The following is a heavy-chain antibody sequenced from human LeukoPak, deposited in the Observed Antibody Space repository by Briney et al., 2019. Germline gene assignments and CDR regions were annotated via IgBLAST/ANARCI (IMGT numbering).Heavy chain of an antibody. D-gene: IGHD4-17*01. Sequence: GGSLRLSCAASGFTFSSYSMNWVRQAPGKGLEWVSYISSSSSTIYYADSVKGRFTISRDNAKNSLCLQMNSLRAEDTAVYYCARDTYGDYGRIDYWGQGTLVTVSS. CDR1: GFTFSSYS. V-gene: IGHV3-48*04. CDR2: ISSSSSTI. CDR3: ARDTYGDYGRIDY. J-gene: IGHJ4*02.